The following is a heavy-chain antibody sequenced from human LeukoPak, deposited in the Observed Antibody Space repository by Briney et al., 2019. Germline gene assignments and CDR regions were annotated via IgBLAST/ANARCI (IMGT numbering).Heavy chain of an antibody. V-gene: IGHV3-74*01. CDR2: INSDGITT. CDR3: AKFNWYFDL. CDR1: GFTFSSYW. Sequence: GGSLRLSCAASGFTFSSYWMHWVRQAPGKGLVWVSRINSDGITTNYADSVKGRFTISRDNAKNTLYLQMNSLRAEDTAVYYCAKFNWYFDLWGRGTLVTVS. J-gene: IGHJ2*01.